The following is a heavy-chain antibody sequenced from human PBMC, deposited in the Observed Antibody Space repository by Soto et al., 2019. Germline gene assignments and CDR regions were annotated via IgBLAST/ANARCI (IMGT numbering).Heavy chain of an antibody. CDR1: GGTFSSYT. J-gene: IGHJ6*02. CDR2: IIPILGIA. D-gene: IGHD6-13*01. V-gene: IGHV1-69*02. Sequence: QVQLVQSGAEVKKPGSSVKVSCKASGGTFSSYTISWVRQAPGQGLEWMGRIIPILGIANYAQKFQGRVTIIAEQSPSTAYRELSSLRPEDTAVYYCAGVPLTGIAAAGTSHGLDYYYGMDVWGQGTTVTVSS. CDR3: AGVPLTGIAAAGTSHGLDYYYGMDV.